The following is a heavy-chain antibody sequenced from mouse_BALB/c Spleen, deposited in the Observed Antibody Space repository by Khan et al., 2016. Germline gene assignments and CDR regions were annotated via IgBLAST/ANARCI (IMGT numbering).Heavy chain of an antibody. V-gene: IGHV3-1*02. CDR2: IYYSGST. D-gene: IGHD3-1*01. J-gene: IGHJ2*01. CDR3: ATSSSGYWYYFDY. CDR1: GYSITSHYS. Sequence: VQLKESGPDLVKPFQSLSLTCTVTGYSITSHYSWHWIRHFPGNKLEWMGYIYYSGSTNYNPSLKSRISITRDTSKNRFFLQLNSVTTEDTATYYWATSSSGYWYYFDYWGQGTTRTGSS.